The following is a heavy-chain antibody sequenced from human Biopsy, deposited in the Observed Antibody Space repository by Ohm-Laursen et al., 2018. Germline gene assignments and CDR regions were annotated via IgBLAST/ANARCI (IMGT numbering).Heavy chain of an antibody. V-gene: IGHV4-61*01. Sequence: GTLSLTCTVSGASVSSGSYDWSWIRQPPGKGLEWIGNIYNDVSTKYNPSRRSRVTISADKSANQFSLKLRSVTAADTAVYYCARGYAGLYEAFDFWGQGTVVTVAS. CDR1: GASVSSGSYD. J-gene: IGHJ3*01. CDR2: IYNDVST. CDR3: ARGYAGLYEAFDF. D-gene: IGHD5-18*01.